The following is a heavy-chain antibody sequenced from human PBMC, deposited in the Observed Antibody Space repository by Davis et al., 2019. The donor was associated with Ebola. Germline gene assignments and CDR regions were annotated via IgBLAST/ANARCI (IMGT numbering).Heavy chain of an antibody. J-gene: IGHJ4*02. Sequence: GESLKISCKGSGYGFADYWIAWVRQSPGKSLEWMGVIYAGDSDTRYSPSFEGQVTMSVDRYITTAFLQWSSLRASDTAIYYCARQESLYGWSDYWGQGTLVTVSS. CDR1: GYGFADYW. D-gene: IGHD3-10*01. CDR3: ARQESLYGWSDY. V-gene: IGHV5-51*01. CDR2: IYAGDSDT.